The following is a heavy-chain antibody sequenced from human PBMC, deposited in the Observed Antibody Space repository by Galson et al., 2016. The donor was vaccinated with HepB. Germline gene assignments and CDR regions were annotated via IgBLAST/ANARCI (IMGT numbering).Heavy chain of an antibody. CDR3: AYIINYNSGRDFHS. V-gene: IGHV2-5*02. CDR1: GFSLSTSGVG. D-gene: IGHD3-10*01. Sequence: PALVKPTQTLTLTCTFSGFSLSTSGVGVGWIRQSPGKALEWLALIYWDDDKRYSPSLKNRLSITQDTSKNQVVMTMTNMDSVYTATYYCAYIINYNSGRDFHSWGQGTLVTVSS. CDR2: IYWDDDK. J-gene: IGHJ4*02.